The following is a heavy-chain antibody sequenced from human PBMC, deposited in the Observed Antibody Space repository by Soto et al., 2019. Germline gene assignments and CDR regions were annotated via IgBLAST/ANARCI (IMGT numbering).Heavy chain of an antibody. J-gene: IGHJ5*02. Sequence: ASVKVSCKASGGTFSSYAISWVRQAPGQGLEWMGGIIPIFGTANYAQKFQGRVTITADESTSTAYMELSSLRSEDTAVYYCARSIVEWELPTRKWFDTWGQGTLVTVSS. V-gene: IGHV1-69*13. D-gene: IGHD1-26*01. CDR2: IIPIFGTA. CDR1: GGTFSSYA. CDR3: ARSIVEWELPTRKWFDT.